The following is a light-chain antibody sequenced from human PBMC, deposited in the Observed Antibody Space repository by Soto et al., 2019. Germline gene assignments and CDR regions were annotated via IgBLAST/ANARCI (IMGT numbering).Light chain of an antibody. CDR1: SSDVGNYNL. CDR3: CSYAGSNYV. Sequence: QSALTQPASVSGSPGQWITISCTGTSSDVGNYNLVSWYQHHPGKAPKLMIYEVSKRPSGVSNRFSGSKSGDTASLTISGLQAEDEADYYCCSYAGSNYVFGTGTKLTVL. J-gene: IGLJ1*01. V-gene: IGLV2-23*02. CDR2: EVS.